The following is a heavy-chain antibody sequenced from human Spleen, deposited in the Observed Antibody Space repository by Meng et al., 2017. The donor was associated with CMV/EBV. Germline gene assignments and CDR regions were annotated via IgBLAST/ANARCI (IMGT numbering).Heavy chain of an antibody. CDR2: IIPIFGTA. Sequence: SVKVSCKASGGTFSSYAISWVRQAPGQGLEWMGGIIPIFGTANYAQKFQGRVTITTDESTSTAYMELSSLRSEDTAVYYCARALYCSSTSCSREGWFDPWGQGTLVTVPQ. D-gene: IGHD2-2*01. CDR1: GGTFSSYA. V-gene: IGHV1-69*05. CDR3: ARALYCSSTSCSREGWFDP. J-gene: IGHJ5*02.